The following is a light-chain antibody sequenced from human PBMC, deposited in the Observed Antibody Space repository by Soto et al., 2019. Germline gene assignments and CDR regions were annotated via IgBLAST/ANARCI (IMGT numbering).Light chain of an antibody. V-gene: IGKV3-20*01. CDR2: DAS. J-gene: IGKJ1*01. CDR1: QSVINHL. CDR3: QQYGTSPRT. Sequence: EIVLTQSPGTLSLSPGESATLSCRASQSVINHLLAWYQQKPGQAPRLLIYDASSGATDIPDRFSGSGSGTDFTLTISRLEPEDFAVYFCQQYGTSPRTFGQGTKVEIK.